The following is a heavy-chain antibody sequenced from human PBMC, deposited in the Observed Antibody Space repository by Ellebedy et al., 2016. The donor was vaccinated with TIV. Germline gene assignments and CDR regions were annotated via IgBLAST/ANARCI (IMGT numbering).Heavy chain of an antibody. CDR3: AKAPSAAMGPIDY. CDR1: GFTFSSFG. D-gene: IGHD5-18*01. Sequence: PGGSLRLSCAASGFTFSSFGMTWVRQPPGKGLEWVSSLSGSGGKTYYADSVKGRFTISRDNSKNTLYLQMDSLRADDTAAYYCAKAPSAAMGPIDYWGQGTLLAVSS. CDR2: LSGSGGKT. J-gene: IGHJ4*02. V-gene: IGHV3-23*01.